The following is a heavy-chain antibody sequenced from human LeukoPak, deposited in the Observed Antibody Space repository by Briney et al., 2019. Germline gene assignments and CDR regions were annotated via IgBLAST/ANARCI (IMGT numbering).Heavy chain of an antibody. Sequence: GASVKVSCKASGYTFTGYYMHWVRQAPGQGPEWMGWINPNSGGTNYAQKFQGRVTMTRDTSISTAYMELSRLRSDDTAVYYCAREATVTTYWFDPWGQGTLVTVSS. CDR2: INPNSGGT. V-gene: IGHV1-2*02. CDR3: AREATVTTYWFDP. J-gene: IGHJ5*02. D-gene: IGHD4-17*01. CDR1: GYTFTGYY.